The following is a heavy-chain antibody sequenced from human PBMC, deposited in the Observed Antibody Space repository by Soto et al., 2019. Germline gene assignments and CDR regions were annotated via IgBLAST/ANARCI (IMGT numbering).Heavy chain of an antibody. J-gene: IGHJ4*02. CDR2: ISGGGSNT. CDR1: GFSFSTYA. D-gene: IGHD3-9*01. Sequence: GSLRLSCAASGFSFSTYAMTWVRQAPGKGLQWVSAISGGGSNTHYADSVKGRFTISRDNSKKLLHLQMNSLRAEDTAIYYCAKFSAASVYDISSAPDYWGQGTLVTVSS. CDR3: AKFSAASVYDISSAPDY. V-gene: IGHV3-23*01.